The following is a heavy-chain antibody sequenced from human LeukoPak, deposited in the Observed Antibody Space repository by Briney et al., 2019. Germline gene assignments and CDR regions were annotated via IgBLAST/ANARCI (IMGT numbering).Heavy chain of an antibody. Sequence: GGSLRLSCAASGNYWMHWVRQAPGKGLVWVSHINSDGSWTSYADSVKGRFTISKDNAKNAVYLQMNNLRVEDTAVYYCVSFYETYWGRGTLVTVSS. J-gene: IGHJ4*02. CDR1: GNYW. V-gene: IGHV3-74*01. D-gene: IGHD2-2*01. CDR2: INSDGSWT. CDR3: VSFYETY.